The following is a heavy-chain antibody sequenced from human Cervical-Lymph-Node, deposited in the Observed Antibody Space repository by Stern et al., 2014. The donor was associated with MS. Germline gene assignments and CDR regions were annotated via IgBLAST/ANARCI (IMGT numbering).Heavy chain of an antibody. V-gene: IGHV3-33*01. CDR1: GFSFSRYA. J-gene: IGHJ4*02. D-gene: IGHD6-13*01. CDR2: IWYDGSNP. Sequence: VQLVESGGGVVPPGRSLRLSCAASGFSFSRYAMHWVRQAPGKGLEWVALIWYDGSNPYYADSVTGRFTISRDNCKNTLYLQMNSLRAEDTAVYYCASAYSSSHYYFDYWGQGTLVTVSS. CDR3: ASAYSSSHYYFDY.